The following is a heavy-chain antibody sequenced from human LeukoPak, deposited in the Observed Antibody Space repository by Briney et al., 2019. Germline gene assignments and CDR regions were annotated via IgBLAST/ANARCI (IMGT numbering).Heavy chain of an antibody. Sequence: GESLKISCQGSGYNFPIYWIGWVRQMPGQGLEWMGIIYPDDSNTIYGPSFQGQVTISADKSINTAYLEWSSLKASDTAIYYCVRPLSTSGTFWPDYWGQGTLVTVSS. CDR3: VRPLSTSGTFWPDY. CDR2: IYPDDSNT. CDR1: GYNFPIYW. D-gene: IGHD3-10*01. J-gene: IGHJ4*02. V-gene: IGHV5-51*01.